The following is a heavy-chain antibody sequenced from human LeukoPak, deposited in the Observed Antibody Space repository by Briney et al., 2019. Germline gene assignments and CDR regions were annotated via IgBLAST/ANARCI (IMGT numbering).Heavy chain of an antibody. Sequence: PSETLSLTCTVSGGSISSYYWSWIRQPPGKGLEWIGYIYYSGSTNYNPSLKSRVTISVDTSKNQFSLKLSSVTAADTAVYYCARPLRPFDPIDAFDIWGQGTMVTVSS. CDR2: IYYSGST. V-gene: IGHV4-59*01. CDR1: GGSISSYY. CDR3: ARPLRPFDPIDAFDI. J-gene: IGHJ3*02.